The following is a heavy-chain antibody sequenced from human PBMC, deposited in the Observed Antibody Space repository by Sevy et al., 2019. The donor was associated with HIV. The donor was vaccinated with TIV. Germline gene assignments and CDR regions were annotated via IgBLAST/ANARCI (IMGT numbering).Heavy chain of an antibody. V-gene: IGHV3-15*01. CDR3: ATAPGYYDSAPFDY. D-gene: IGHD3-9*01. CDR2: IKSKIDGETT. Sequence: GGSLRLSCAVSALTFNNAWMNWVRQAPGTGLQWVGLIKSKIDGETTDYAAPVKGRFTISRDDSKNTLFLQMNSLKIEDTAVYYCATAPGYYDSAPFDYWGPGTLVTVSS. CDR1: ALTFNNAW. J-gene: IGHJ4*02.